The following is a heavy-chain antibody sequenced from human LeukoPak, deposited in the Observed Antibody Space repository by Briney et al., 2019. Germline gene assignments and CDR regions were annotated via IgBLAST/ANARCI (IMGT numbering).Heavy chain of an antibody. V-gene: IGHV4-34*01. CDR1: GGSFSGYY. CDR3: ARRMPRRHFDY. CDR2: INRSGST. D-gene: IGHD1-1*01. J-gene: IGHJ4*02. Sequence: SETLSLTCAVYGGSFSGYYWSWIRQPPGKGLEWIGEINRSGSTNYNPSLKSRVTISVDTSKNQFSLKLSSVTAADTAVYYCARRMPRRHFDYWGQGTLVTVSS.